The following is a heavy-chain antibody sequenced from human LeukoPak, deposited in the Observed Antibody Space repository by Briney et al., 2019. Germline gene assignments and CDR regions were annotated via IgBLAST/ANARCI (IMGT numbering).Heavy chain of an antibody. D-gene: IGHD6-13*01. J-gene: IGHJ4*02. V-gene: IGHV3-33*01. CDR2: IWYDGSNK. Sequence: GGSLRLSCAASGFTFSSYGMHWVRQAPGEGLEWVAVIWYDGSNKYYADSVKGRFTISRDNSKNTLYLQMNSLRAEDTAVYYCALLAGSSSWYPYFDYWGQGTLVTVSS. CDR3: ALLAGSSSWYPYFDY. CDR1: GFTFSSYG.